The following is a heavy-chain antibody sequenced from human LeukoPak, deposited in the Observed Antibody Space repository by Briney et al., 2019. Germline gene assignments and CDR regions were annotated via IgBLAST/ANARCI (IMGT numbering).Heavy chain of an antibody. CDR3: ARHPYSDGFDI. Sequence: PSETLSLTCTVSGGSISTYYWSWIRQPPGKGLEWIAYVYYSGHTSYNPSLKGRVTISVDTSKNQISLKPNSVTAADTAVYYCARHPYSDGFDIWGQGTMVTVSS. J-gene: IGHJ3*02. D-gene: IGHD1-1*01. V-gene: IGHV4-59*08. CDR1: GGSISTYY. CDR2: VYYSGHT.